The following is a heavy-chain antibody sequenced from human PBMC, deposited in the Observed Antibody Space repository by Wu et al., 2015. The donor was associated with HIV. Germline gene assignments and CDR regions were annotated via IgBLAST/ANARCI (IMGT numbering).Heavy chain of an antibody. D-gene: IGHD3-10*01. CDR1: GYTFTSYY. V-gene: IGHV1-46*01. CDR2: INPSGGST. CDR3: ARSNTMIRGVIISTFAEYFQH. Sequence: QVQLVQSGAEVKKPGASVKVSCKASGYTFTSYYMHWVRQAPGQGLEWMGIINPSGGSTSYAQKFQGRVTMTRDTSTSTVYMELSSLRSEDTAVYYCARSNTMIRGVIISTFAEYFQHWARAPWSPSP. J-gene: IGHJ1*01.